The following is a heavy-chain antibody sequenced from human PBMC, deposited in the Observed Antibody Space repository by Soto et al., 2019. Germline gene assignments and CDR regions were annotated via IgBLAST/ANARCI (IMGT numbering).Heavy chain of an antibody. CDR3: ARVSIPRYGMDV. J-gene: IGHJ6*02. CDR2: IYSGGST. V-gene: IGHV3-53*01. Sequence: PGGSLRLSCAASGLTVSSNYMSWVRQAPGKGLEWVSVIYSGGSTYYADSVKGRFTISRDNSKNTLYLQMNSLRAEDTAVYYCARVSIPRYGMDVWGQGTTVTVSS. CDR1: GLTVSSNY.